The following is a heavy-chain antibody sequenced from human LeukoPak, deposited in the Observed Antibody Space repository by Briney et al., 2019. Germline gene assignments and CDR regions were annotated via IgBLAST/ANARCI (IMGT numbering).Heavy chain of an antibody. CDR3: ARIAAAGPDY. CDR2: IYYSGST. Sequence: SGPTLVKPSETLSFTCTVSGGSISSYYWSWIRQPPGKGLEWIGYIYYSGSTNYNPSLKSRVTISVDTSKNQFSLKLSSVTAADTAVYYCARIAAAGPDYWGQGTLVTVSS. V-gene: IGHV4-59*01. D-gene: IGHD6-13*01. J-gene: IGHJ4*02. CDR1: GGSISSYY.